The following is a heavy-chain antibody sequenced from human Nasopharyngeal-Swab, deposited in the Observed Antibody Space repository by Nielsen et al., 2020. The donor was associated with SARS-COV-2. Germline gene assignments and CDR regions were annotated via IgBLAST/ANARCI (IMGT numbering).Heavy chain of an antibody. Sequence: GESLKISCAASAFTFSSYAMHWVRQAPGKGLEWVAVISYDGSNKYYADSVKGRFTISRDNSKNTLYLQMNSLRAEDTAVYYCARGRVVRGVIHYWGQGTLVTVSS. V-gene: IGHV3-30-3*01. D-gene: IGHD3-10*01. J-gene: IGHJ4*02. CDR1: AFTFSSYA. CDR2: ISYDGSNK. CDR3: ARGRVVRGVIHY.